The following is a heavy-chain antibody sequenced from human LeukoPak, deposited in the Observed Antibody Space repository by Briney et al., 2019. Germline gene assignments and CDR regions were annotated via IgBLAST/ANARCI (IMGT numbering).Heavy chain of an antibody. CDR3: ARVLSSGWYYYGMDV. Sequence: GGSLRLSCAASGFTFSSYAMHWVRQAPGKGLEWVAVIWYDGSNKYYADSVKGRFTISRDNSKNTLYLQMNSLRAEDTAVYYCARVLSSGWYYYGMDVWGQGTTVTVSS. CDR2: IWYDGSNK. J-gene: IGHJ6*02. CDR1: GFTFSSYA. V-gene: IGHV3-33*08. D-gene: IGHD6-19*01.